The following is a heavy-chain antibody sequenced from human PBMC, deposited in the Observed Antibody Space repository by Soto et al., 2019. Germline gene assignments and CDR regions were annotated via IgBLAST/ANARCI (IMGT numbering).Heavy chain of an antibody. CDR3: VSHLRARGVVRDGPRDS. CDR2: IFPGDSDT. V-gene: IGHV5-51*01. CDR1: GCTFANSW. D-gene: IGHD3-10*01. Sequence: PGESLKISCQGSGCTFANSWLAWVRQMPGKGLEWLGNIFPGDSDTKYSPSFQGRVTLSADTSISTAYLHWSSLKASDTAIYFCVSHLRARGVVRDGPRDSWGQGTLVTVSS. J-gene: IGHJ4*02.